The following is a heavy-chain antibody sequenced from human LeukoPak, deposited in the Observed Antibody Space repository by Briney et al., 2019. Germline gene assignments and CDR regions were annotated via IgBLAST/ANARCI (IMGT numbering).Heavy chain of an antibody. CDR3: ARDQPFYDILTGFDY. J-gene: IGHJ4*02. CDR1: GFTFSSYW. Sequence: PGGSLRLSCEGSGFTFSSYWMSWVRQAPGKGLEWVANIKQDGSEKYYVDSVKGRFTISRDNAKNSLYLQMNSLRAEDTAVYYCARDQPFYDILTGFDYWGQGTLVTVSS. D-gene: IGHD3-9*01. V-gene: IGHV3-7*01. CDR2: IKQDGSEK.